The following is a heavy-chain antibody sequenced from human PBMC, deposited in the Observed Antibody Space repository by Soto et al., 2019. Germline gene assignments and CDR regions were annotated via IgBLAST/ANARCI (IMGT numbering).Heavy chain of an antibody. CDR2: IYISGLT. CDR1: GGSMTSYY. J-gene: IGHJ5*01. D-gene: IGHD3-10*01. V-gene: IGHV4-4*07. Sequence: QVQLQESGPGQVKSSETLSLTCTVSGGSMTSYYWSWIRKSAGKGLEWIGRIYISGLTNYNPSLASRVTMSLDTSKIQCAQRMSSVSAAVTAVYYGVRDKWSCQETWFDAWGYGILVSVSS. CDR3: VRDKWSCQETWFDA.